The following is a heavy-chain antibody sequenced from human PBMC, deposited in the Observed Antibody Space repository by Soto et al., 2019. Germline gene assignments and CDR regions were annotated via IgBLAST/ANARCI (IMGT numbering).Heavy chain of an antibody. J-gene: IGHJ4*02. CDR2: ISAHNGNT. CDR1: GYDFTTYG. Sequence: QVHLVQSGAEVKKSGASVKVSCKGSGYDFTTYGITWVRQAPGQGLEWMAWISAHNGNTDYAQKLQGRVTVTRDTSTSTAYMELRSLRSDDTAVYYCARGGYGYYWGQGALVTVSS. CDR3: ARGGYGYY. D-gene: IGHD1-1*01. V-gene: IGHV1-18*01.